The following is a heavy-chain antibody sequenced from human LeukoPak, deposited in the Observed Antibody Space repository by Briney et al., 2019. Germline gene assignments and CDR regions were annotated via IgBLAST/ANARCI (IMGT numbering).Heavy chain of an antibody. CDR2: ISYDGSNK. J-gene: IGHJ6*02. D-gene: IGHD6-19*01. Sequence: GGSLRLSCAASGFTFSSYAMHWVRQAPGKGLEWVAVISYDGSNKYYADSVKGRFTISRDNSKNTLYLQMNSLRAEDTAVYYCARGPGASSGWYASVSWYGMDVWGQGTTVTVSS. CDR3: ARGPGASSGWYASVSWYGMDV. CDR1: GFTFSSYA. V-gene: IGHV3-30*14.